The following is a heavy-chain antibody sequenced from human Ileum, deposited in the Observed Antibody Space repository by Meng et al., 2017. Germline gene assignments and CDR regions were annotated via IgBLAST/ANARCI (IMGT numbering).Heavy chain of an antibody. CDR2: MSHSGTT. J-gene: IGHJ4*02. D-gene: IGHD6-19*01. V-gene: IGHV4-4*02. Sequence: RLQASLPEPVHASVTLSLPGSGSGASISSGNGGSWVRPYPGKGLGWIGEMSHSGTTNYNPSLKSRVTISLDTSKNQLSLKLTSVTAADTAVYYCARHIGVPGTRGFDYWGQGTLVTVSS. CDR1: GASISSGNG. CDR3: ARHIGVPGTRGFDY.